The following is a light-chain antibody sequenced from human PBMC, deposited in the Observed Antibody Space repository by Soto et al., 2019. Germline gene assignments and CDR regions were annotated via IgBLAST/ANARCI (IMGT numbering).Light chain of an antibody. CDR3: QQYGSSRT. J-gene: IGKJ1*01. V-gene: IGKV3-20*01. CDR2: GES. CDR1: RSVSSY. Sequence: EIVLTQSPGTLSLSPGERATLSCRASRSVSSYLAWYQQKPGQAPRLLIYGESSRATGIPDRFSGSGSGTDFTLTISRLEPEDFAVYYCQQYGSSRTFGQGTKVDIK.